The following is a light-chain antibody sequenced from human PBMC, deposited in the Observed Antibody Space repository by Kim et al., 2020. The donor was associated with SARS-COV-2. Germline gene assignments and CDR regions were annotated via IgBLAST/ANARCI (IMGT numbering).Light chain of an antibody. CDR3: HSRDTSDNHPV. CDR2: GKY. V-gene: IGLV3-19*01. J-gene: IGLJ1*01. CDR1: SLRNYY. Sequence: SSELTQDPAVSVALGQTVRITCKGDSLRNYYASWYQQRPGQAPVLVIYGKYNRPSGIPDRFSGSSSVNTASLTIPGAQAEDEADYYCHSRDTSDNHPVFGTGTKVTVL.